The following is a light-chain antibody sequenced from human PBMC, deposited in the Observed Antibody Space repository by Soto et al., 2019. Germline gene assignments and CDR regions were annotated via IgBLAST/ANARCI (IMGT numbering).Light chain of an antibody. CDR3: PYYHNNSDYV. CDR1: SSNIGAGYV. Sequence: QSVLTQPPSVSGAPGQRVTISCTGSSSNIGAGYVVHWYQQLPGAAPKLLIFSDNNRPSGGPDRFSGSKSGTSASLAITGIRVEDEADYYGPYYHNNSDYVFGTGTKVTVL. J-gene: IGLJ1*01. V-gene: IGLV1-40*01. CDR2: SDN.